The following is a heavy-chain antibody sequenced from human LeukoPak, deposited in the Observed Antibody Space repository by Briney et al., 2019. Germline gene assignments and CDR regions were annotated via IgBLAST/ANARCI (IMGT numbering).Heavy chain of an antibody. CDR1: THSVSTDYY. CDR2: IYHDGST. D-gene: IGHD3-10*01. CDR3: AREGLISIVRGVNFGY. V-gene: IGHV4-38-2*02. Sequence: ASETLSLTCTVSTHSVSTDYYWCWIRQPPGEVLEWIGNIYHDGSTYYTPSLKSRVTISVDTSKNQFSLKLTSVTAADTAVYYCAREGLISIVRGVNFGYWGQGTLVSVPS. J-gene: IGHJ4*02.